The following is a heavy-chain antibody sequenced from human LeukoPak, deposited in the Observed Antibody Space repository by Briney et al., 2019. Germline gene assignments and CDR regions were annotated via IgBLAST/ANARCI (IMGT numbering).Heavy chain of an antibody. CDR2: VYYSGST. V-gene: IGHV4-59*01. J-gene: IGHJ4*02. CDR1: GGSINYYY. CDR3: ARFGSYFEY. Sequence: SETLSLTCTLSGGSINYYYWSWIRQPPGKGLEWIGYVYYSGSTNYNPSLKSRVTISEDTSKNQFSLKLNSVTAADTAVYYCARFGSYFEYWGRGTLVTVSS. D-gene: IGHD3-10*01.